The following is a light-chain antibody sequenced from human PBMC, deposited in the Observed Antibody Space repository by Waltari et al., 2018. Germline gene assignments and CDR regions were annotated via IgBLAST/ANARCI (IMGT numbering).Light chain of an antibody. V-gene: IGLV2-14*03. CDR2: DVS. CDR3: SSYTSSSTLDV. J-gene: IGLJ2*01. Sequence: QSALTQPASVSGSPGQSITISCTGTSSDVGGYTYVPWYQQHPGKAPKLMIYDVSNRPSGVSNRFSGSKSGNTASLTISGLQAEDEADYYCSSYTSSSTLDVFGGGTKLTVL. CDR1: SSDVGGYTY.